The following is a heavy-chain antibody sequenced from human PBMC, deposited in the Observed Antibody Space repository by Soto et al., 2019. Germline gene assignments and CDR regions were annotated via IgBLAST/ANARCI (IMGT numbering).Heavy chain of an antibody. J-gene: IGHJ6*02. CDR1: GYSFTSYW. CDR3: ARSAAAAGTLYYYYGMDV. CDR2: IDPSDSYT. V-gene: IGHV5-10-1*01. D-gene: IGHD6-13*01. Sequence: PGESRKISCKGSGYSFTSYWISWVRQMPGKGLEWMGRIDPSDSYTNYSPSFQGHVTISADKSISTAYLQWSSLKASDTAMYYCARSAAAAGTLYYYYGMDVWGQGTTVTVS.